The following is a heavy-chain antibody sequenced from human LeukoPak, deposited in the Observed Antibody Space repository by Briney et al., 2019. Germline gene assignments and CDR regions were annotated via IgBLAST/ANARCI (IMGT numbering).Heavy chain of an antibody. D-gene: IGHD6-6*01. CDR3: ARVYHSSSGRAIDY. J-gene: IGHJ4*02. CDR2: IKQDGSEE. Sequence: GGSLRLSCAASGFTFSNYWMSWVRQAPGRGLEWVANIKQDGSEEYHVDSVKGRFTISRDNAKNSLYLLMNSLSGDDTAVYYCARVYHSSSGRAIDYWGQGTLVTVSS. CDR1: GFTFSNYW. V-gene: IGHV3-7*01.